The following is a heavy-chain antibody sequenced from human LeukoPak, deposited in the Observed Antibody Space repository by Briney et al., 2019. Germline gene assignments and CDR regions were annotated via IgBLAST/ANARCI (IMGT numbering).Heavy chain of an antibody. J-gene: IGHJ4*02. V-gene: IGHV1-3*01. Sequence: ASVKVSCKASGYTFTSYAMHWVRQAPGQRLERMGWINAGNGNTKYSQKFQGRVTITRDTSASTAYMELSSLRSEDTAVYYCARDLYGDYVYDYWGQGTLVTVSS. CDR1: GYTFTSYA. D-gene: IGHD4-17*01. CDR2: INAGNGNT. CDR3: ARDLYGDYVYDY.